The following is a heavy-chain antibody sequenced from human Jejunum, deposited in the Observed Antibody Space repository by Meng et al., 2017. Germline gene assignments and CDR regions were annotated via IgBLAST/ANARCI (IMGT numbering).Heavy chain of an antibody. V-gene: IGHV4-34*01. Sequence: QVQLQLWGAGLLKPSETLSLTCAVYCESFTNYYWNWFRQPPGKGLEWIGEVTHSEGTNYNPSLKSRVTISVDMSKNQFSLKLSSVTAADTAVYYCARGQDRAKTGYWGQGTLVTVSS. CDR1: CESFTNYY. CDR3: ARGQDRAKTGY. D-gene: IGHD4/OR15-4a*01. J-gene: IGHJ4*02. CDR2: VTHSEGT.